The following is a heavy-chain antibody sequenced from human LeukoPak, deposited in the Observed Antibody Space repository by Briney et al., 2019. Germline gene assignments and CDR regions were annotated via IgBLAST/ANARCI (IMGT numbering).Heavy chain of an antibody. CDR3: ARAQPIYSYYYGSGSYGVSAFDI. Sequence: ASVKVSCKASGYTFTSYAMNWVRQAPGQGLEWMGWINTNTGNPTYAQGFTGRFVFSLDTSVSTAYLQISSLKAEDTAVYYCARAQPIYSYYYGSGSYGVSAFDIWGQGTMVTVSS. J-gene: IGHJ3*02. V-gene: IGHV7-4-1*02. CDR1: GYTFTSYA. D-gene: IGHD3-10*01. CDR2: INTNTGNP.